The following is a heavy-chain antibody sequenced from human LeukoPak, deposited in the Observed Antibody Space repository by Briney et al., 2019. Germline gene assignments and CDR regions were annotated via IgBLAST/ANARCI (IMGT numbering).Heavy chain of an antibody. CDR3: ARHHGQSFDP. Sequence: SQTLSLTCTVSGGSIGGYYWSWIRQPPGKGLEWIGYIYYSESTNYNPSLKSRVTISVDTSKNQFSLKLTSVTAADTAVYYCARHHGQSFDPWGQGTLVTVSS. J-gene: IGHJ5*02. V-gene: IGHV4-59*08. CDR1: GGSIGGYY. CDR2: IYYSEST. D-gene: IGHD5-24*01.